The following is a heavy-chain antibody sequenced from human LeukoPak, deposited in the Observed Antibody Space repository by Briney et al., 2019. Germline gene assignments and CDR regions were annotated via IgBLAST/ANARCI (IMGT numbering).Heavy chain of an antibody. CDR2: IYHSGST. CDR1: GYSISSGYY. D-gene: IGHD4-17*01. CDR3: ARVGTTVTTLGV. Sequence: SETLSLTCTVSGYSISSGYYWGWIRQPPGKGLEWIGSIYHSGSTYYNPSLKSRVTISVDTSKNQFSLKPSSVTAADTAVYYCARVGTTVTTLGVWGQGTMVTVSS. V-gene: IGHV4-38-2*02. J-gene: IGHJ3*01.